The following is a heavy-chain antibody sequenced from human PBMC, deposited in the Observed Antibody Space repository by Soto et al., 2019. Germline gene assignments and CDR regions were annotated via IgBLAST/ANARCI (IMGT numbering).Heavy chain of an antibody. CDR3: ARTRRAEQWLGRNYFDY. J-gene: IGHJ4*02. CDR2: IYYSGST. V-gene: IGHV4-39*01. D-gene: IGHD6-19*01. Sequence: QLQLQESGPGLVKPSETLSLTCTVSGGSISSSSYYWGWIRQPPGKGLEWIGSIYYSGSTYYNPSLKNRVTISVDTSKNQFSLKLSSVTAADTAVYYCARTRRAEQWLGRNYFDYWGQGTLVTVSS. CDR1: GGSISSSSYY.